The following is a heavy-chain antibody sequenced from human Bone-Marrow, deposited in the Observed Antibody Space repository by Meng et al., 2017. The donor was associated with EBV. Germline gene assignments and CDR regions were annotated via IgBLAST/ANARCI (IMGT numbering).Heavy chain of an antibody. CDR2: IYHSGST. D-gene: IGHD3-16*02. V-gene: IGHV4-4*02. J-gene: IGHJ4*02. Sequence: QLQESCLGLAKPSLTLSLPCAVAGGSISSRNWWSWDRQPPGKGLAWIGEIYHSGSTNYTPSLKSRVTISVDKSKNQFSLKLSSVTAADTAVYYCARDGGSYRSFDYWGQGTLVTVSS. CDR3: ARDGGSYRSFDY. CDR1: GGSISSRNW.